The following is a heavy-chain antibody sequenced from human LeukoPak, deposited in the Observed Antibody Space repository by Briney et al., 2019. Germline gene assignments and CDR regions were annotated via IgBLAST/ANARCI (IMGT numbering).Heavy chain of an antibody. CDR2: INPNSGGT. V-gene: IGHV1-2*02. D-gene: IGHD3-10*01. CDR1: GYTFTSYG. CDR3: ARDRSITMVRGVIALVGWFDP. Sequence: ASVKVSCEASGYTFTSYGISWVRQAPGQGLEWMGWINPNSGGTNYAQKFQGRVTMTRDTSISTAYMELSRLRSDDTAVYYCARDRSITMVRGVIALVGWFDPWGQGTLVTVSS. J-gene: IGHJ5*02.